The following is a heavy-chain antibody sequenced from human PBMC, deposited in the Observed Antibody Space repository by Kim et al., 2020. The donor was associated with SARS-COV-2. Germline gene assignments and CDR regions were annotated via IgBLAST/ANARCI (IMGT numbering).Heavy chain of an antibody. Sequence: NPSLKSRVPISVDTSRSQFCLKLSSLTAADTAVYYCARNDYGNNWFGPWGQGTLVTGSS. CDR3: ARNDYGNNWFGP. J-gene: IGHJ5*02. D-gene: IGHD4-17*01. V-gene: IGHV4-30-2*04.